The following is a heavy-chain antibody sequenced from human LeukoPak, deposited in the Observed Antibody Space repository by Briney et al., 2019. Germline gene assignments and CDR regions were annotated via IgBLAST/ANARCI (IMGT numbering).Heavy chain of an antibody. Sequence: ASVKVSCKASGYIXTGYYMHWVRQAPGQGLEWVGVTNPSDITTSYAQKFQGRVTMTRDTSTSTVYMHLSSLRSEDTAVYYCTRQSLTGMPSFDYWGQGTLVTVSS. CDR3: TRQSLTGMPSFDY. CDR2: TNPSDITT. D-gene: IGHD1-20*01. J-gene: IGHJ4*02. V-gene: IGHV1-46*01. CDR1: GYIXTGYY.